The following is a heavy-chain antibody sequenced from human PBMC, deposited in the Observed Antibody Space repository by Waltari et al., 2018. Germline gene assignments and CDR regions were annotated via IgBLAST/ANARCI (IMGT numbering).Heavy chain of an antibody. CDR2: MNPISGNT. CDR3: ARGPSDLYYYYYYMDV. CDR1: GYTFTSYD. V-gene: IGHV1-8*03. D-gene: IGHD2-21*02. Sequence: QVQLVQSGAEVKKPGASVKVSCKASGYTFTSYDINWLRQATGQGLEWMGGMNPISGNTGYAQKFQGRVTITRNTSISTAYMELSSLRSEDTAVYYCARGPSDLYYYYYYMDVWGKGTTVTISS. J-gene: IGHJ6*03.